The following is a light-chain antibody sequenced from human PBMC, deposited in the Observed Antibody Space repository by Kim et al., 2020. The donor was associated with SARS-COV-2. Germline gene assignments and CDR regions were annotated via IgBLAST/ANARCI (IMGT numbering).Light chain of an antibody. J-gene: IGLJ3*02. CDR1: SSNIGSNY. Sequence: GQRVTICCSGSSSNIGSNYVYWYQQLPGTATKLLIYRNNQRPSGVPDRFSGSKSGTSASLAISGLRSEDEADYYCAAWDDSLSAWVFGGGTKLTVL. CDR2: RNN. V-gene: IGLV1-47*01. CDR3: AAWDDSLSAWV.